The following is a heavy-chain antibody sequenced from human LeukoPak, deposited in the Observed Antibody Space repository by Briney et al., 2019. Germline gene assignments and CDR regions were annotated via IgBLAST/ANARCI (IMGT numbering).Heavy chain of an antibody. CDR1: GYTFTSNY. J-gene: IGHJ4*02. V-gene: IGHV1-46*01. CDR2: IYPRDGST. CDR3: ARDQEGFDY. Sequence: GASAKVSCKASGYTFTSNYVHWVRQAPGQGLEWMGMIYPRDGSTSYAQKFQGRVTVPRDTSTSTVHMELSGLRSEDTAVYYCARDQEGFDYWGQGTLVTVSS.